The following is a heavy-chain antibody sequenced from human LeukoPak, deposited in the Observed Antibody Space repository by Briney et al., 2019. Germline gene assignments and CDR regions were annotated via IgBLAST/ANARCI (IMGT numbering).Heavy chain of an antibody. D-gene: IGHD3-9*01. V-gene: IGHV3-48*03. CDR1: GFTFSSYE. CDR3: ARPPALNY. Sequence: GGSLRLSCAASGFTFSSYEMNWVRQAPGKGLEWVSYISTSGDTIYYGDSVKGRFTISRDNAKNLLYLQMNSLRAEDTAVYYCARPPALNYWGQGTLVTASS. J-gene: IGHJ4*02. CDR2: ISTSGDTI.